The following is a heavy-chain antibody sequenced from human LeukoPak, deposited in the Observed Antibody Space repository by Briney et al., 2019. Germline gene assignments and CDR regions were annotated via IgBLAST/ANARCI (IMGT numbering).Heavy chain of an antibody. Sequence: ASVKVSCKASGYTFTNYEINWVRQGTGQGLEWLGWMNPSSGNTGYTQKFQGRVTMTRDTSISTAYMELSSLRSEDTAVYYCARVAYYYGSAGKSLKFFYGMGVWGQGTTVTVS. J-gene: IGHJ6*02. CDR1: GYTFTNYE. CDR2: MNPSSGNT. CDR3: ARVAYYYGSAGKSLKFFYGMGV. V-gene: IGHV1-8*01. D-gene: IGHD3-22*01.